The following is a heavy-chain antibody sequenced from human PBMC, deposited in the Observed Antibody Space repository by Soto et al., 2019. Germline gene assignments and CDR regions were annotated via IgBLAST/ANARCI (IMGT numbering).Heavy chain of an antibody. CDR2: IRSKTYSYAA. D-gene: IGHD3-10*01. CDR3: TRQEHPYGIDH. V-gene: IGHV3-73*02. J-gene: IGHJ4*02. Sequence: EVQLVESGGGLVQPGGSLKLSCAASGFSFSGSAMHWVRQASGKGLEWVGHIRSKTYSYAAAYAESVKGRFTISRDGSKNMVYLQMKSLKTEDTALYYCTRQEHPYGIDHWGQGTLVTVSS. CDR1: GFSFSGSA.